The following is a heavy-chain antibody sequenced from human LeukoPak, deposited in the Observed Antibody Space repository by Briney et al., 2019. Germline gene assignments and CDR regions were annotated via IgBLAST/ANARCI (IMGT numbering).Heavy chain of an antibody. CDR2: IRYDGSNK. CDR1: GFTFISYG. D-gene: IGHD2-15*01. V-gene: IGHV3-30*02. Sequence: GGSLRLSCAASGFTFISYGMHWVRQAPGKGLEWVTFIRYDGSNKYYADSVKGRFIISRDNSKNTLYLQMNSLRAEDTAVYYCAKVRAPMTRGSFDYWGQGTLVTVSS. J-gene: IGHJ4*02. CDR3: AKVRAPMTRGSFDY.